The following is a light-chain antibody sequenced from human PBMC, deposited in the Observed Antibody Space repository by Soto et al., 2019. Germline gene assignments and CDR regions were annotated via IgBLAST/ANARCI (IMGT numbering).Light chain of an antibody. CDR1: SSDIGYYNY. CDR2: EVS. Sequence: QSALTQPASVSGSPGQWITISCTGTSSDIGYYNYVSWYQQDPGKAPKLIIYEVSNRPSGVSNRFSGSKSGNTASLTISGLQAEDEADYYCSSYTSSSTLDVVFGGGTKLTVL. CDR3: SSYTSSSTLDVV. J-gene: IGLJ2*01. V-gene: IGLV2-14*01.